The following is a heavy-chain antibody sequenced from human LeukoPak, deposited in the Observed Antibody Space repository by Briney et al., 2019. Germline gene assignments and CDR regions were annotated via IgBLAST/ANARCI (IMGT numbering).Heavy chain of an antibody. V-gene: IGHV3-15*01. D-gene: IGHD3-10*01. J-gene: IGHJ4*02. Sequence: GGSLRLSCAASRFTFSNAWMSWVRQAPGKGLEWVGRIKSKTDGGTTDYAAPVKGRFTISRDDSKNTLYLQMNSLKTEDTAVYYCTTPYYYGSGSYSSYYFDYWGQGTLVTVSS. CDR2: IKSKTDGGTT. CDR3: TTPYYYGSGSYSSYYFDY. CDR1: RFTFSNAW.